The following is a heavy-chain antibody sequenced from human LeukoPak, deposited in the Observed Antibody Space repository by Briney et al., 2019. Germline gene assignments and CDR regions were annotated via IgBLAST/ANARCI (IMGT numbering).Heavy chain of an antibody. CDR3: AKDDAWLRFGE. D-gene: IGHD3-10*01. J-gene: IGHJ4*02. Sequence: GGSLRLSCAASGFTFSSYGMSWVRQAPGKGLEWVSGTSPSGDITYYADSVKGRFTISRDNSKNTLYLEVISLTAEDTAVYYCAKDDAWLRFGEWSQGTLVTVSS. CDR1: GFTFSSYG. V-gene: IGHV3-23*01. CDR2: TSPSGDIT.